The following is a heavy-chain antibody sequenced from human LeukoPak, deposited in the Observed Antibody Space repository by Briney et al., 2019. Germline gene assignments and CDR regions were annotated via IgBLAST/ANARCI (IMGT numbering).Heavy chain of an antibody. CDR1: GFTFSIYS. Sequence: GGSLRLSCAASGFTFSIYSVTWVRQAPGKGLEWVSAISGSGGSTYYADSVKGRFTISRDNSKNTLYLQMNSLRAEDTAVYYCAKDLGYNYWFDYWGQGTLVTVSS. CDR3: AKDLGYNYWFDY. V-gene: IGHV3-23*01. D-gene: IGHD5-24*01. CDR2: ISGSGGST. J-gene: IGHJ4*02.